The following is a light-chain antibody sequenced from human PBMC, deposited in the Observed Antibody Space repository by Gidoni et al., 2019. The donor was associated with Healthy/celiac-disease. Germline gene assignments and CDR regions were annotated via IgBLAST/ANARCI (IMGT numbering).Light chain of an antibody. Sequence: EIVMTQSPATLSVSPGERATLSCRASQSVSSNLAWYQQKPGQAPRLLIYGASTRATGIPARFSGSGSGTEFTLTISSLQSEDLAVYYCQQYNNWPPYTFGQGNKLEIK. CDR2: GAS. CDR1: QSVSSN. J-gene: IGKJ2*01. CDR3: QQYNNWPPYT. V-gene: IGKV3D-15*01.